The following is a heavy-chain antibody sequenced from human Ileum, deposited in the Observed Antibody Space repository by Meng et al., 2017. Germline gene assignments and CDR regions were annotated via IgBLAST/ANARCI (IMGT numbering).Heavy chain of an antibody. D-gene: IGHD6-13*01. CDR3: ARDGSSWSYYYYGMDV. V-gene: IGHV4-4*07. CDR1: GGSISSYY. CDR2: IYTSGST. J-gene: IGHJ6*02. Sequence: SETLSLTCTVSGGSISSYYWSWIRQPAGKGLEWIGRIYTSGSTNYNLSLKSRVTMSVDTSKNQFSLKLSSVTAADTAVYYCARDGSSWSYYYYGMDVWGQGTTVTVSS.